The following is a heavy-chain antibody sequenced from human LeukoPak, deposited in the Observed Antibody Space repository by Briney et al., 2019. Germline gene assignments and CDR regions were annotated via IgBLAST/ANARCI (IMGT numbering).Heavy chain of an antibody. Sequence: SGGSLRLSCAASEFTFSDHYMSWIRQAPGKGLEWASQISTSSNYRKYADSVKGRFTISRDNAKNSLYLQMNSLRAEDTAVYYCARGAYGDAPSKDAFDIWGQGTMVTVSS. D-gene: IGHD4-17*01. J-gene: IGHJ3*02. CDR3: ARGAYGDAPSKDAFDI. CDR1: EFTFSDHY. CDR2: ISTSSNYR. V-gene: IGHV3-11*06.